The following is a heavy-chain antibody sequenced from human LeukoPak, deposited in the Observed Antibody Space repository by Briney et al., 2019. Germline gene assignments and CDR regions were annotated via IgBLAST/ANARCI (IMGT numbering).Heavy chain of an antibody. CDR1: GFTFSSYG. D-gene: IGHD3-10*01. J-gene: IGHJ4*02. CDR3: ARSWSGFGELLSYFDY. Sequence: GRSLRLFCAASGFTFSSYGMHWVRQAPGKGLEGVAVIWYDGSNKYCADSVKGRYHIYRDNSKNTMYLQMNSLRAEDTAVYYCARSWSGFGELLSYFDYWGQGTLVTVSS. CDR2: IWYDGSNK. V-gene: IGHV3-33*01.